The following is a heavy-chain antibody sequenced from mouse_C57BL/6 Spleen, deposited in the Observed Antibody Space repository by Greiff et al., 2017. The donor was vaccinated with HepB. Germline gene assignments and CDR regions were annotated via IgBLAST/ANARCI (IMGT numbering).Heavy chain of an antibody. CDR3: ARLPGSSSYYFDY. CDR2: IDPSDSYT. Sequence: VQLQQPGAELVMPGASVKLSCKASGYTFTSYWMHWVKQRPGQGLEWIGEIDPSDSYTNYNQKFKGKSTLTVDKSSSTAYMQLSSLTSEDSAVYYCARLPGSSSYYFDYWGQGTTLTVSS. V-gene: IGHV1-69*01. J-gene: IGHJ2*01. D-gene: IGHD1-1*01. CDR1: GYTFTSYW.